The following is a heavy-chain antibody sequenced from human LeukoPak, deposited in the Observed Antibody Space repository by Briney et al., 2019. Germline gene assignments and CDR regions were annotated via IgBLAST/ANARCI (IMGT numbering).Heavy chain of an antibody. CDR3: ARKTYYYGSGSYYFDAFDI. J-gene: IGHJ3*02. CDR1: GGSISSYY. V-gene: IGHV4-59*01. CDR2: IYYSGST. D-gene: IGHD3-10*01. Sequence: PSETLSLTCTVSGGSISSYYWSWIRQPPGKGLEWIGYIYYSGSTNYNPSLKSRVTISVDTSKNQFSLKLSSVTAADTAVYYCARKTYYYGSGSYYFDAFDIWGQGTMVTVSS.